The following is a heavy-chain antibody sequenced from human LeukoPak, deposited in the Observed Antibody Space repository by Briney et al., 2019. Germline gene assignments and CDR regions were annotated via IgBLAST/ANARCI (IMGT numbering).Heavy chain of an antibody. Sequence: SETLSLTCTVSGYSISNTYYWGWIRQPPGKGPEWIGTVYYSGSTYHKPSLNSRVTISVDTSKNQFSLKLSSVTAADTAVYYCARETSQKGAHYMDVWGKGTTVTISS. V-gene: IGHV4-38-2*02. CDR1: GYSISNTYY. CDR3: ARETSQKGAHYMDV. CDR2: VYYSGST. D-gene: IGHD3-16*01. J-gene: IGHJ6*03.